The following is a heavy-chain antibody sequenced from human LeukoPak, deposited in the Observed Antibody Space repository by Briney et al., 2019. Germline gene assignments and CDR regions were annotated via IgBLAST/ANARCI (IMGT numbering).Heavy chain of an antibody. V-gene: IGHV3-7*01. CDR2: IKQDGSEK. J-gene: IGHJ6*03. CDR3: ARGVYYDYVWTPYYYYMDV. Sequence: GGSLRLSCAASGFTFSSYWMSWVRQAPGKGLEWVANIKQDGSEKYYVDSVKGRFTISRDNAKNSLYLQMNSLRAEDTAVYYCARGVYYDYVWTPYYYYMDVWGKGTTVTVSS. CDR1: GFTFSSYW. D-gene: IGHD3-16*01.